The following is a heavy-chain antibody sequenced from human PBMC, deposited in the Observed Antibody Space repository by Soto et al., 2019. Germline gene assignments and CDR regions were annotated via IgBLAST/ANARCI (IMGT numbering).Heavy chain of an antibody. CDR2: ISGSGGST. V-gene: IGHV3-23*01. CDR1: GFTFSSYA. Sequence: GGSLRLSCAASGFTFSSYAMSWVRQAPGKGLEWVSAISGSGGSTYYADSVKGRFTISRDNSKNTLYLQMNSLRAEDTAVYYCAKIFPSEGKWGAAALSYWGQGTLVTVSS. CDR3: AKIFPSEGKWGAAALSY. D-gene: IGHD6-13*01. J-gene: IGHJ4*02.